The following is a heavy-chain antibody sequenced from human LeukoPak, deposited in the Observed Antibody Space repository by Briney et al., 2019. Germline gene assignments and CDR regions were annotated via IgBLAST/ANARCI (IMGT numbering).Heavy chain of an antibody. CDR3: AKDQTAFGIAAAGSLIGY. J-gene: IGHJ4*02. CDR2: IWYDGSDK. Sequence: PGGSLRLSCAASGFTFSSYVMHWVRQAPGKGLEWVAVIWYDGSDKYYADSAKGRFTISRDNSRNTLYLQMNSLRAEDTAVYYCAKDQTAFGIAAAGSLIGYWGQGTLVTVSS. V-gene: IGHV3-33*06. D-gene: IGHD6-13*01. CDR1: GFTFSSYV.